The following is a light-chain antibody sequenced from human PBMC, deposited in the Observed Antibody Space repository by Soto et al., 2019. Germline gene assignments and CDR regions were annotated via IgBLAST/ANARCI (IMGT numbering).Light chain of an antibody. CDR1: SGDVGGYNF. CDR3: CSYGGSYTWV. J-gene: IGLJ3*02. V-gene: IGLV2-11*01. CDR2: DVS. Sequence: QSALTQPRSVSGSPGQSVTTSCTGTSGDVGGYNFVSWYQQHPGKAPTLMIFDVSQRPSGVPDRFSGSKSGNTASLTISGLQADDEADYYCCSYGGSYTWVFGGGTKLTVL.